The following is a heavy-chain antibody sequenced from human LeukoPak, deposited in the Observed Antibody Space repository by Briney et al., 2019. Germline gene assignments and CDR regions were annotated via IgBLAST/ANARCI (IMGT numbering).Heavy chain of an antibody. J-gene: IGHJ4*02. V-gene: IGHV3-30-3*01. D-gene: IGHD4-23*01. CDR3: AGLNGNLFDY. Sequence: PGGSLRLSCAASGFTFSSYAMHWVRQAPGKGLEWVAVISYDGSNKYYADSVKGRFTISRDNSKNTLYLQMNSLRAEDTAVYYCAGLNGNLFDYWGQGTLVTVSS. CDR1: GFTFSSYA. CDR2: ISYDGSNK.